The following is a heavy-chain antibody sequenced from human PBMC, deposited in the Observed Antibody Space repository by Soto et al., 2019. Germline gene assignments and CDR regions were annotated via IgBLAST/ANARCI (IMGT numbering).Heavy chain of an antibody. CDR2: FDPEDGET. CDR3: ATARYFDWLPHPPNYFDY. CDR1: VYTLTELS. J-gene: IGHJ4*02. V-gene: IGHV1-24*01. Sequence: EASVTVSCKDSVYTLTELSIHWVRQATGKGLEWMGGFDPEDGETIYAQKFQGRVTMTEDTSTDTAYMELSSLRSEDTAVYYCATARYFDWLPHPPNYFDYWGQGTLVTVSS. D-gene: IGHD3-9*01.